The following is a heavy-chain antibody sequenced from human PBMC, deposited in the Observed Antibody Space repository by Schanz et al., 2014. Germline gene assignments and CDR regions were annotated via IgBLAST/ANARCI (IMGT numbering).Heavy chain of an antibody. CDR2: VFPNGIT. J-gene: IGHJ2*01. CDR3: ARDTTWRLDL. D-gene: IGHD1-1*01. CDR1: GGSIRSGTYY. V-gene: IGHV4-61*02. Sequence: QVQLQESGPGLVKPSQTLSLTCTVSGGSIRSGTYYWSWIRQPAGKALEWVGRVFPNGITNYNPSLKSRVPKSLDTPKTHFSLTLKSLTAADTAVYYCARDTTWRLDLWGRGTLVTVSS.